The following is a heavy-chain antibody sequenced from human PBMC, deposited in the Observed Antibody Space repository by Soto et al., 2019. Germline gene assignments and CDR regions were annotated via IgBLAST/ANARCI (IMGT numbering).Heavy chain of an antibody. CDR1: GYTFSGHY. Sequence: ASVKVSCKASGYTFSGHYMHWIRQAPGQGPEWLGWINANSGDTDRAPKFQDRLTMTRDTSISTAYMELSRLRSDDTAVYYCARGGALDGTSPPFNHWGQGTLVAVSS. CDR3: ARGGALDGTSPPFNH. CDR2: INANSGDT. J-gene: IGHJ4*02. V-gene: IGHV1-2*02. D-gene: IGHD6-19*01.